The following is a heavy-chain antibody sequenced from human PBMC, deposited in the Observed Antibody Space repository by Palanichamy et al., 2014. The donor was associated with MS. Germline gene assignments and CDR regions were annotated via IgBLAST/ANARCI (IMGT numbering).Heavy chain of an antibody. CDR3: ARQALEEYCTSTTCPLHPPFDY. CDR2: VYYTGST. Sequence: QLQLQESGPGLVKPSETLSLTCTVSGGSISSSSFSWGWIRQPPGKGLEWIGNVYYTGSTDYNPPLQSRVTTSVDTSKNQFSLKLSSVTAADTAVYYCARQALEEYCTSTTCPLHPPFDYWGQGTLVTVSS. D-gene: IGHD2-2*01. J-gene: IGHJ4*02. V-gene: IGHV4-39*01. CDR1: GGSISSSSFS.